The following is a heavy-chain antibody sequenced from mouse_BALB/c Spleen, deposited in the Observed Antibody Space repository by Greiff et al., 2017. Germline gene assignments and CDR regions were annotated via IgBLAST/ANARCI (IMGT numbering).Heavy chain of an antibody. CDR2: INSNGGST. D-gene: IGHD4-1*02. V-gene: IGHV5-6-3*01. Sequence: EVKLVESGGGLVQPGGSLKLSCAASGFTFSSYGMSWVRQTPDKRLELVATINSNGGSTYYPDSVKGRFTISRDNAKNTLYLQMSSLKSEDTAMYYCARDWSTGEFAYWGQGTLVTVSA. CDR3: ARDWSTGEFAY. J-gene: IGHJ3*01. CDR1: GFTFSSYG.